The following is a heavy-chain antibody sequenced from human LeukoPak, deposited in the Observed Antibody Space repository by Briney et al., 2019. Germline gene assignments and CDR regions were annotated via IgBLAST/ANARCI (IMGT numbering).Heavy chain of an antibody. J-gene: IGHJ4*02. V-gene: IGHV3-30*04. CDR3: ARAVFDENLDY. D-gene: IGHD3-10*02. CDR2: ISYHGIDR. Sequence: GGSLRLSCAASGFTFSSHAMHWVRQAPGKGLEWVAVISYHGIDRYYADSVKGRFTISRNNSNNTLYLQMNSLGTENTAVYFCARAVFDENLDYWGQGVLVTVSS. CDR1: GFTFSSHA.